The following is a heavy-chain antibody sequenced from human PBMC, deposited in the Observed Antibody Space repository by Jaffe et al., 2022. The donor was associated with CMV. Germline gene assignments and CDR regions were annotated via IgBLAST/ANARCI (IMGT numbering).Heavy chain of an antibody. Sequence: EVQLLESGGGLVQPGGSLRLSCVASGFTFSTYAMTWVRQAPGKGLEWVSAISGSGDITYYADSVKGRFTISRDNAKNTLYLQMNSLRAQDTAVYFCAKDRGYWGQGTLVTVSS. J-gene: IGHJ4*02. CDR2: ISGSGDIT. CDR3: AKDRGY. CDR1: GFTFSTYA. D-gene: IGHD1-26*01. V-gene: IGHV3-23*01.